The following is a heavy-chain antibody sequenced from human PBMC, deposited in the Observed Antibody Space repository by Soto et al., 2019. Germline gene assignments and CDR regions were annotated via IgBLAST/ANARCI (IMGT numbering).Heavy chain of an antibody. V-gene: IGHV4-4*07. D-gene: IGHD6-19*01. Sequence: SETLSLTCTVSGGSISSYYWSWIRQPAGKGLEWIGRIYTSGSTNYNPSLKSRVTMSVDTSKNQFSLKLSSVTAADTAVYYCARDWYSSGWYCFDPWGQGTLVTVSS. CDR3: ARDWYSSGWYCFDP. CDR2: IYTSGST. CDR1: GGSISSYY. J-gene: IGHJ5*02.